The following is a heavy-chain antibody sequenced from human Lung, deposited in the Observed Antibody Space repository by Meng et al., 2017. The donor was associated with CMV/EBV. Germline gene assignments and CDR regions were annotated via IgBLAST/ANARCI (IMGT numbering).Heavy chain of an antibody. CDR1: GDSITNHNW. D-gene: IGHD3-10*01. Sequence: QGQWRGSGQGLVKPSETLSLTCAVSGDSITNHNWWAWVRQPPGKGLEWIGEIPHRGSSAYNPSLKSRVSMSIDKSKNQFSLKLTSVTAADTAVYHCLRRSGGSVWGQGTLVTVSS. CDR3: LRRSGGSV. V-gene: IGHV4-4*02. J-gene: IGHJ1*01. CDR2: IPHRGSS.